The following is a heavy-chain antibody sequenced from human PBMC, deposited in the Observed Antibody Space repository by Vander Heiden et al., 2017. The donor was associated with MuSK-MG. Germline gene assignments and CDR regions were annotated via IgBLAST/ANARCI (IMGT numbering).Heavy chain of an antibody. V-gene: IGHV1-69*12. D-gene: IGHD3-10*01. Sequence: QVQLVQSGAEVQQPGSSVKVSCKASGGTVSSYAISWVGQAPGQGLEWMGGSIPIFGTANYAQKCQGRVTITADESTSTAYRELSSLRSEDTAVYYCAGGDYYGSGRGGYYYMDVWGQGTTVTVSS. CDR3: AGGDYYGSGRGGYYYMDV. CDR1: GGTVSSYA. CDR2: SIPIFGTA. J-gene: IGHJ6*03.